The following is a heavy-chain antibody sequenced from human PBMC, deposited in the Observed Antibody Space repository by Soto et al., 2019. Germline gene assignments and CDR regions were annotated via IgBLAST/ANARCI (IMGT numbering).Heavy chain of an antibody. J-gene: IGHJ4*02. D-gene: IGHD3-22*01. CDR2: ISSSGNT. V-gene: IGHV4-59*01. CDR3: ARAPMVLTRSYFDS. Sequence: SETLSLTCTVSDGSISNFYWSWIRQPPGKGLEWIGYISSSGNTNYNPSLKSRVPISVDTSKNQFSLNLTSVTAADTAVYYCARAPMVLTRSYFDSWGQGTPVTVSS. CDR1: DGSISNFY.